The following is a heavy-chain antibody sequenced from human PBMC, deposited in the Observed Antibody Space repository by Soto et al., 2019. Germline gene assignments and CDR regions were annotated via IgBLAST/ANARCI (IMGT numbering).Heavy chain of an antibody. Sequence: SETLSLTCTVSGGSVSSGGYYWSWIRQLPGKGLEWIAYIYYTGGTYYNPSLKSRVTISVDTSKNQFSLKLSSVTAADTAVYYCAGIYSGSPGGTLRYWGQGTLVTVSS. CDR3: AGIYSGSPGGTLRY. J-gene: IGHJ4*02. D-gene: IGHD1-26*01. CDR2: IYYTGGT. CDR1: GGSVSSGGYY. V-gene: IGHV4-31*03.